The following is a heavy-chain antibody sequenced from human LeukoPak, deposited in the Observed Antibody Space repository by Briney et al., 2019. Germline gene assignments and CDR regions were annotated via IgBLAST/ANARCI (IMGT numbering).Heavy chain of an antibody. Sequence: ASVKVSCKASGYTFTGHYIHWVRQAPGQGLEWMGWINPNSGGTNYAQKFQGRVTMTRDTSISTAYMELSRLTSDDTAVYYCGRVRSSWYGILRPYGAFDIWGQGTMVTVSS. D-gene: IGHD6-13*01. CDR3: GRVRSSWYGILRPYGAFDI. J-gene: IGHJ3*02. CDR1: GYTFTGHY. V-gene: IGHV1-2*02. CDR2: INPNSGGT.